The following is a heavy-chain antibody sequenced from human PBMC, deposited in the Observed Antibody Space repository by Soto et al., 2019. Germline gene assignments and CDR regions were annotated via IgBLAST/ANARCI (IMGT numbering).Heavy chain of an antibody. D-gene: IGHD4-4*01. Sequence: PGHSLDVSCKGSGYRFISYGVGWVLQRPGKGLELMGIIYPGDSDTRYSPSFQGQVTISDDKSISTAYLQWSSLKASDTAMYYCARHQPYSTSGPYYSYYGMDVWRQWTTVTVS. V-gene: IGHV5-51*01. J-gene: IGHJ6*01. CDR3: ARHQPYSTSGPYYSYYGMDV. CDR1: GYRFISYG. CDR2: IYPGDSDT.